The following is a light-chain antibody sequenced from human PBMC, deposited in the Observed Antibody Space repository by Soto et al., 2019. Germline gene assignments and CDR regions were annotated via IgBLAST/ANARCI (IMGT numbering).Light chain of an antibody. CDR3: QQYNNWPRT. Sequence: EIVMTQSPATLSVSPGELATLSCRASQSVSSNLAWYQQKPGQAPRLLIYGASTRATGIPARFSGSGSGTEFTLTISSLQSEDFAVYYCQQYNNWPRTFGQGTKVDI. J-gene: IGKJ1*01. CDR1: QSVSSN. CDR2: GAS. V-gene: IGKV3-15*01.